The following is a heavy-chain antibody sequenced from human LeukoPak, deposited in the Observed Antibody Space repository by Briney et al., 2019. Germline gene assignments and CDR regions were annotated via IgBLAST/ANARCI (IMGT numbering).Heavy chain of an antibody. CDR3: ARDLSATYYFDF. J-gene: IGHJ4*02. V-gene: IGHV3-23*01. CDR2: ISGSGGST. D-gene: IGHD6-25*01. Sequence: PGGSLRLSCAASGFTLSSYAMSWVRQAPGKGLEWVSAISGSGGSTYYADSVKGRFTISRDNAKSSLYLQMNSLRDEDTAVYYCARDLSATYYFDFWGQGTPVTVSS. CDR1: GFTLSSYA.